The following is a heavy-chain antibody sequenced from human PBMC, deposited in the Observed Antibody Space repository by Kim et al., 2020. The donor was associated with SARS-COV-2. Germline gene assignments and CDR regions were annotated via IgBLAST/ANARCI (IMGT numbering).Heavy chain of an antibody. CDR3: ARFPEFKYCTNGVCYYDAFDN. CDR2: IYYSGST. Sequence: SETLSLTCTVSGGSISSSSYYWGWIRQPPGKGLEWIGSIYYSGSTYYNPSLKSRVTISVDTSKNQFSLKLSSVTAADTAVYYCARFPEFKYCTNGVCYYDAFDNW. V-gene: IGHV4-39*01. D-gene: IGHD2-8*01. J-gene: IGHJ3*02. CDR1: GGSISSSSYY.